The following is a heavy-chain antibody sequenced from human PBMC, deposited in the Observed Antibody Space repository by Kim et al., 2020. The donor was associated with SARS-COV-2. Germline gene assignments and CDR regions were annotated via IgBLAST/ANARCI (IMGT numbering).Heavy chain of an antibody. V-gene: IGHV3-30*04. J-gene: IGHJ6*02. CDR2: ISYDGSNK. CDR3: ARDMLRYFDWLLLAPTYYCYYGMDV. D-gene: IGHD3-9*01. Sequence: GGSLRLSCAASGFTFSSYAMHWVRQAPGKGLEWVAVISYDGSNKYYADSVKGRFTISRDNSKNTLYLQMNSLRAEDTAVYYCARDMLRYFDWLLLAPTYYCYYGMDVWGQGTTVTVSS. CDR1: GFTFSSYA.